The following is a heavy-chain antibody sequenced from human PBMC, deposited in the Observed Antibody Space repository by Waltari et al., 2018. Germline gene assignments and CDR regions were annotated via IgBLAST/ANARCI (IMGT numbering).Heavy chain of an antibody. CDR1: GFPFGDYA. CDR2: TGSKLYGETT. CDR3: TRGAHCSNGICYRKDFIDV. D-gene: IGHD2-8*01. V-gene: IGHV3-49*04. Sequence: EVQLVESGGALVQPGRSLRLSCTASGFPFGDYAVSWVRQAPGKGLEWISFTGSKLYGETTEYAASVKGRFTISRDDSRNIAYLQMDGLKTADTGVYYCTRGAHCSNGICYRKDFIDVWGKGTTVSVSS. J-gene: IGHJ6*03.